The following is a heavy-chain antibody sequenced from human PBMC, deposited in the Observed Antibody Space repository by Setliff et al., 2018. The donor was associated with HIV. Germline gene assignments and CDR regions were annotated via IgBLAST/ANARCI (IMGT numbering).Heavy chain of an antibody. V-gene: IGHV1-69*06. J-gene: IGHJ4*02. CDR2: IIPIFGTA. Sequence: GASVKVSCKASGGTFSSYAISWVRQAPGQGLEWMGRIIPIFGTANYAQKFQGRVTITADKSTSTAYMELSSLRSEDTAIYYCASSTITIFGVVPYYFDYWGQGTLVTVSS. CDR1: GGTFSSYA. CDR3: ASSTITIFGVVPYYFDY. D-gene: IGHD3-3*01.